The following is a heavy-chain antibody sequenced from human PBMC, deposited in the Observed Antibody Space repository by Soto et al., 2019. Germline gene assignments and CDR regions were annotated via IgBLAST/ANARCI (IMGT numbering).Heavy chain of an antibody. Sequence: ASVKVSCKASGYTFTSYGISWVRQAPGQGLEWMGWISAYNGNTNYAQKLQGRVTMTTDTSTSTAYMELRSLRSDDTAVYYCARDLAVAEKVWFDPWGQGTLVTVSS. CDR1: GYTFTSYG. V-gene: IGHV1-18*01. J-gene: IGHJ5*02. CDR2: ISAYNGNT. D-gene: IGHD6-19*01. CDR3: ARDLAVAEKVWFDP.